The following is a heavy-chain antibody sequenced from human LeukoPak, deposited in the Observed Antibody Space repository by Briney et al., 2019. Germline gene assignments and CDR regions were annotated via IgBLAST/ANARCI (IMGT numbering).Heavy chain of an antibody. V-gene: IGHV3-20*04. Sequence: GGSLRLSCAASGFTFSSYWMHWVRQAPGKGLVWVSSIKWNGGSTGYADSVKGRFTISRDNAKKSLYLQMNSLRAEDTALYYCARDGGDCSGDSCYVDYWGQGILVSVSS. CDR3: ARDGGDCSGDSCYVDY. J-gene: IGHJ4*02. D-gene: IGHD2-15*01. CDR2: IKWNGGST. CDR1: GFTFSSYW.